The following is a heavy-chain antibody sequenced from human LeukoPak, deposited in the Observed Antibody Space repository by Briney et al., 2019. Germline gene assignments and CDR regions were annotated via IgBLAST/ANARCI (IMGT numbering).Heavy chain of an antibody. CDR1: GGSISSYY. V-gene: IGHV4-59*12. D-gene: IGHD2-21*01. J-gene: IGHJ4*02. Sequence: KPSETLSLTCTVSGGSISSYYWSWIRQPPGKGLEWIGYIYYSGSTNYNPSPKSRVTISVDTSKNQFSLKLSSVTAADTAVYYCAQRTDYIPGFDYWGQGTLVTVSS. CDR3: AQRTDYIPGFDY. CDR2: IYYSGST.